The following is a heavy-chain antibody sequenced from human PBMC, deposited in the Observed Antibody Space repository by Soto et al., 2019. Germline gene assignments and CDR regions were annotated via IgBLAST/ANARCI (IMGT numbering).Heavy chain of an antibody. CDR1: GFTFSSYA. CDR3: VKEVVAAAYVETSPFDL. D-gene: IGHD5-12*01. J-gene: IGHJ4*02. Sequence: GGSLRLSCVTSGFTFSSYAMGWVRQAPWTGLEWVSVVDGSGGDISLADSVKGRFTISRDNSKSTLFLHMNRLRAEDTGRYYCVKEVVAAAYVETSPFDLWGKGTLVTVST. CDR2: VDGSGGDI. V-gene: IGHV3-23*01.